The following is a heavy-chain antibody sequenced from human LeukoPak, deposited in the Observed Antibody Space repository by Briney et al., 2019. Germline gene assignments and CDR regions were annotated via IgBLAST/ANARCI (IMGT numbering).Heavy chain of an antibody. CDR1: GFTFSTSA. J-gene: IGHJ4*02. CDR3: ASKATRPMRGYCSSTSCSLDY. CDR2: IAVGNGHT. V-gene: IGHV1-58*02. Sequence: ASVKVSCKASGFTFSTSAMQWVRQARGQRLECIGWIAVGNGHTNYAQKFQERVSITRDMSTTTAYMELSNLRSEDTAVYYCASKATRPMRGYCSSTSCSLDYWGQGTLVTVSS. D-gene: IGHD2-2*01.